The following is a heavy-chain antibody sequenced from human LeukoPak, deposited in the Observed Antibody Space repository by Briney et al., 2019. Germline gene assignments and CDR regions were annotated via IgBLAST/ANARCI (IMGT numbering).Heavy chain of an antibody. Sequence: GSLRLSCAASGFTLSSYSMNWVRQAPGKGLEWVSFISSSSGTIYYADSVKGRFTISRDNAKNSLYLQMNSLRAEDMAVYYCARDPYGSGSYYYDYWGQGTLVTVSS. J-gene: IGHJ4*02. CDR2: ISSSSGTI. D-gene: IGHD3-10*01. CDR3: ARDPYGSGSYYYDY. CDR1: GFTLSSYS. V-gene: IGHV3-48*01.